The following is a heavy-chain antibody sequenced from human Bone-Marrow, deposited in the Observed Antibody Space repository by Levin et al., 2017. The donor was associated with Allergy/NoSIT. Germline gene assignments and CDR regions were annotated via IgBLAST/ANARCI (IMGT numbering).Heavy chain of an antibody. CDR2: ITSDGIST. D-gene: IGHD3-22*01. Sequence: GGSLRLSCAVSGFTFSRYWMHWVRQAPGKGLVWISRITSDGISTNYADSVKGRFTISRDNAKNTLYLQMNSLRAEDTAVYYCVRGDAYYNESSGYRCWGQGTLVTVSS. J-gene: IGHJ4*02. CDR1: GFTFSRYW. V-gene: IGHV3-74*01. CDR3: VRGDAYYNESSGYRC.